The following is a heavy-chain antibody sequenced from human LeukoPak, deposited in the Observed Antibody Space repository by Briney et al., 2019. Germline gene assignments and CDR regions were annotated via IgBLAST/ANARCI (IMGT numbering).Heavy chain of an antibody. CDR2: IYPGDSDT. J-gene: IGHJ4*02. D-gene: IGHD6-19*01. CDR3: ARLGVSGWYVDC. Sequence: GESPKISCKGSGYSFTSYWIGLERQIPGKGLGWMGTIYPGDSDTRYSPSFQGQVTISADKSISTAYLQWSSLKASDTAMYYCARLGVSGWYVDCWGQGTLVTVSS. V-gene: IGHV5-51*01. CDR1: GYSFTSYW.